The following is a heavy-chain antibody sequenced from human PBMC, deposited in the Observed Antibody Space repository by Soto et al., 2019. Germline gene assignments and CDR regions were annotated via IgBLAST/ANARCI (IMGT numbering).Heavy chain of an antibody. D-gene: IGHD1-26*01. V-gene: IGHV3-74*03. CDR1: GFMFSMYW. Sequence: GGSLRLSCEASGFMFSMYWMHWVRQVPGKGPVWVSGINEDGVTTTYADSVKGRFTISRDNDKNTLDLQLDSLRVEDTAMYYCTRGPRPSSSGTGAYWGPGTQVTVSS. CDR2: INEDGVTT. J-gene: IGHJ4*02. CDR3: TRGPRPSSSGTGAY.